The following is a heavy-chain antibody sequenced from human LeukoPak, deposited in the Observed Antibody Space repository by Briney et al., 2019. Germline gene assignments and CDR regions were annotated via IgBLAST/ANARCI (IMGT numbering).Heavy chain of an antibody. CDR2: INSDGRNT. CDR3: ARPRSYEAFDI. Sequence: GGSLRLSCAASGFTFSSYWMHWVRQAPGKGLVWVSHINSDGRNTNYADSVKGRFTISRDNAKNTLFLQMNSLRAEDTAVYYCARPRSYEAFDIWGQGTMVTVSS. D-gene: IGHD6-6*01. CDR1: GFTFSSYW. V-gene: IGHV3-74*01. J-gene: IGHJ3*02.